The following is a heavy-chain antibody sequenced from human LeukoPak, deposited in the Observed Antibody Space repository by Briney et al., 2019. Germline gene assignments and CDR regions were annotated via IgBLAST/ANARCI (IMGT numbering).Heavy chain of an antibody. Sequence: GGSLRLSCAASGFTFSSYAMSWVRQAPGKGLEWVSYIGGRGVNTYYADSVKGRFTISRDNSKNTLYLQMNSLRAEDTAVYYCARHNRIAAAGCHFDYWGQGTLVTVSS. CDR3: ARHNRIAAAGCHFDY. D-gene: IGHD6-13*01. V-gene: IGHV3-23*01. J-gene: IGHJ4*02. CDR1: GFTFSSYA. CDR2: IGGRGVNT.